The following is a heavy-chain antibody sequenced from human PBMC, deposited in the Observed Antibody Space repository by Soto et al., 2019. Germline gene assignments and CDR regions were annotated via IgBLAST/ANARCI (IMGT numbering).Heavy chain of an antibody. CDR1: GFTLSSYA. CDR2: FSGTGGYT. CDR3: ARGQRALITYGPFDP. J-gene: IGHJ5*02. Sequence: LRLSCAASGFTLSSYAMSWVRQAPGKGLEWVSTFSGTGGYTYYADSVKGRFTISRDDSKNTLFLHMNSLRAADTAVYYCARGQRALITYGPFDPWGQGALVTVSS. D-gene: IGHD4-17*01. V-gene: IGHV3-23*01.